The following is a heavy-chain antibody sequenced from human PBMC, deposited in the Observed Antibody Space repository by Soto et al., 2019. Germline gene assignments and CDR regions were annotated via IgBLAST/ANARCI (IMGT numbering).Heavy chain of an antibody. V-gene: IGHV1-2*04. D-gene: IGHD1-20*01. CDR1: GYKFTNYY. CDR2: VNPKRGDA. J-gene: IGHJ2*01. CDR3: ARDPGIPGQYWYFDL. Sequence: QVVLVQSGAEVKKPGDSVKVSCKSSGYKFTNYYIHWVRQAPGQGPEWMGWVNPKRGDAIYAQKFQGWVTMTRDMATTTAYLEVNSLKPDDTAVYFCARDPGIPGQYWYFDLWGRGTLVTVSS.